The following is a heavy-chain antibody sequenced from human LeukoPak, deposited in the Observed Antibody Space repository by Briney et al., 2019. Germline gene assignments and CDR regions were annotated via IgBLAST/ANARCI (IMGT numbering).Heavy chain of an antibody. J-gene: IGHJ4*02. D-gene: IGHD1-1*01. CDR1: GYTFTSYG. CDR3: ARDSLEGNFDY. CDR2: IIPIFGTA. V-gene: IGHV1-69*13. Sequence: GASVKVSCKASGYTFTSYGITWVRQAPGQGLEWMGGIIPIFGTANYAQKFQGRVTITADESTSTAYMELSSLRSEDTAVYYGARDSLEGNFDYWGQGTLVTVSS.